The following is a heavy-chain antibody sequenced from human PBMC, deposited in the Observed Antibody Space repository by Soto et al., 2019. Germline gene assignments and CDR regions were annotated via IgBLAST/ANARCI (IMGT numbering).Heavy chain of an antibody. V-gene: IGHV4-4*02. CDR1: SGSISSSNL. CDR3: ARREGGAHDY. Sequence: TSETLSLTCAVSSGSISSSNLWSWVRQPPGKGLEWIGYIYYSGSTNYNPSLKSRVAISVDTSKNQFSLKLSSVTAADTAVYYCARREGGAHDYWGQGTLVTVSS. CDR2: IYYSGST. J-gene: IGHJ4*02. D-gene: IGHD2-15*01.